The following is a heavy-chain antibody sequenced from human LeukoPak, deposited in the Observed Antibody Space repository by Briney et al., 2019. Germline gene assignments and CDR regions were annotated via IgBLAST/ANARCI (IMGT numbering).Heavy chain of an antibody. CDR1: GYSFTNYA. Sequence: ASVKVSCKASGYSFTNYAMNWVRQAPGQGLEWMGWINTNTGNPTYAQGFTGRFVFSLDASVSTAYLQIRRLKAEDTAVYYCARVPFVVMGDTGNWFDPWGQGTLVTVSS. CDR2: INTNTGNP. J-gene: IGHJ5*02. CDR3: ARVPFVVMGDTGNWFDP. V-gene: IGHV7-4-1*01. D-gene: IGHD1-26*01.